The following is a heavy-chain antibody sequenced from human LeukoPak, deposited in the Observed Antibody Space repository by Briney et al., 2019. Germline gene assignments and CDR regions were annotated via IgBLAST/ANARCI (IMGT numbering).Heavy chain of an antibody. CDR2: MNPNSGNT. J-gene: IGHJ4*02. Sequence: ASVKVPCKASGYTFTSYDINWVRQATGQGLEWMGWMNPNSGNTGYAQKFQGRVTMTRNTSISTAYMELSSLRSEDTAVYYCARGATKWFGELLGYWGQGTLVTVSS. CDR1: GYTFTSYD. CDR3: ARGATKWFGELLGY. D-gene: IGHD3-10*01. V-gene: IGHV1-8*01.